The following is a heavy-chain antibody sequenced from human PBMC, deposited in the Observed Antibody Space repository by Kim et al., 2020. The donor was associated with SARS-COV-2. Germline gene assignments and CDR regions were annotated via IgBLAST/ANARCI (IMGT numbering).Heavy chain of an antibody. CDR3: ARHALRSITMVRGVIGYGMDV. D-gene: IGHD3-10*01. V-gene: IGHV4-39*01. CDR1: GGSISSSSYY. CDR2: IYYSGST. Sequence: SETLSLTCTVSGGSISSSSYYWGWIRQSPGKGLEWIGSIYYSGSTYYNPSLKSRVTISVDTSKNQFSLKLSSVTAADTAVYYCARHALRSITMVRGVIGYGMDVWGQGTTVTVSS. J-gene: IGHJ6*02.